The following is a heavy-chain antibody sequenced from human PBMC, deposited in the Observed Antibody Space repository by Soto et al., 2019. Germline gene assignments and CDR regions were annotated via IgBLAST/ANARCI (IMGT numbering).Heavy chain of an antibody. J-gene: IGHJ5*02. Sequence: PWETLSLTCAVSGGSISSGGYSWSWIRQPPGKGLEWIGYIYHSGSTYYNPSLRSRVTISVDRSKNQFSLKLSSVTAADTAVYYCARVYGYPNWFDPWGQGTLVTVSS. CDR3: ARVYGYPNWFDP. V-gene: IGHV4-30-2*01. CDR2: IYHSGST. D-gene: IGHD5-18*01. CDR1: GGSISSGGYS.